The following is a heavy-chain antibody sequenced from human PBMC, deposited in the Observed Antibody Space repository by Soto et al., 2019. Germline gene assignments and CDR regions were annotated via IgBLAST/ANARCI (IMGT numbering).Heavy chain of an antibody. CDR3: AREPRYVRVVVAETGWFDP. CDR1: SGSISSSNW. CDR2: IYHSGST. Sequence: SETLSLTCAVSSGSISSSNWWSWVRQPPGKGLEWIGEIYHSGSTNYNPSLKSRVTISVDKSKNQFSLKLSSVTAADTAVYYCAREPRYVRVVVAETGWFDPWGQGTLVTVSS. V-gene: IGHV4-4*02. D-gene: IGHD2-15*01. J-gene: IGHJ5*02.